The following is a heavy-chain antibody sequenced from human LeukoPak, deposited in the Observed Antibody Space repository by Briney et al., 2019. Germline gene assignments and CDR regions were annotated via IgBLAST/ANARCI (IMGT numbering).Heavy chain of an antibody. CDR3: TRAAGITGTSRDNWFDP. V-gene: IGHV3-30*03. Sequence: GGSLRLSCAASGFTFSSYGMHWVRQAPGKGLEWVAIISYDGSNKYFADSVEGRFTISRDNSKNTVYVQMNSLRADDTAVYYCTRAAGITGTSRDNWFDPWGQGTLVIVSS. CDR1: GFTFSSYG. D-gene: IGHD1/OR15-1a*01. CDR2: ISYDGSNK. J-gene: IGHJ5*02.